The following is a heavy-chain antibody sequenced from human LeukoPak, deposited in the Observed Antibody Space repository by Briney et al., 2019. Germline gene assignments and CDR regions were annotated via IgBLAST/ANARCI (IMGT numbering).Heavy chain of an antibody. D-gene: IGHD1-26*01. CDR1: VYSFTSYW. Sequence: GESLKISCKRSVYSFTSYWSGWVRQMPGKGLKWMGIIYPGDSDARYSPSFQGQVTISADKSISTAYLQWSSLKASDTAMYYCARRRDLYSGSYYPFDYWGQGTLVTVSS. V-gene: IGHV5-51*01. CDR3: ARRRDLYSGSYYPFDY. CDR2: IYPGDSDA. J-gene: IGHJ4*02.